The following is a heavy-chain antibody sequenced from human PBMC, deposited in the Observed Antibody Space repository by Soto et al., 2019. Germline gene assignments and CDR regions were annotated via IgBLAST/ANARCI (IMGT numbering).Heavy chain of an antibody. CDR2: ISSGSSYI. Sequence: PGGSLRLSCAASGFTFSSYSMNWVRQAPGKGLEWVSSISSGSSYIYYADSVKGRFTISRDNAKNSLYLQMNSLRAEDTAVYYCARVRNSYWGQGTLVTVSS. J-gene: IGHJ4*02. CDR3: ARVRNSY. CDR1: GFTFSSYS. V-gene: IGHV3-21*01.